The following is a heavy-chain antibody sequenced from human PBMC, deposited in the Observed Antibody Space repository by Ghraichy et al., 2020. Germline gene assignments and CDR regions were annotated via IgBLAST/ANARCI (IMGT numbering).Heavy chain of an antibody. Sequence: SETLSLTCTVSGGSISSSTYFWAWIRQPPGKGLEWIGSNYNTENTYYNPSLKSRVTISADTSKNQFSLKLSSVTAADTAVYYCARPYSISRNWCDPWGRVPWSPSPQ. CDR3: ARPYSISRNWCDP. D-gene: IGHD6-13*01. CDR2: NYNTENT. CDR1: GGSISSSTYF. V-gene: IGHV4-39*01. J-gene: IGHJ5*02.